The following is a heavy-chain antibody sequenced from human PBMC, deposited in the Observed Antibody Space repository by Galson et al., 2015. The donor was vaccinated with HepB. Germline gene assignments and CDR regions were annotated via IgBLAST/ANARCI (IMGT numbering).Heavy chain of an antibody. V-gene: IGHV1-69*13. D-gene: IGHD4-17*01. CDR3: ANSYGDYFSAFDY. Sequence: SVKVSCKASGGTFSSYAISWVRQAPGQGLEWMGGIIPIFGTANYAQKFQGRVTITADESTSTAYMELSSLRSGDTAVYYCANSYGDYFSAFDYWGQGTLVTVSS. CDR2: IIPIFGTA. CDR1: GGTFSSYA. J-gene: IGHJ4*02.